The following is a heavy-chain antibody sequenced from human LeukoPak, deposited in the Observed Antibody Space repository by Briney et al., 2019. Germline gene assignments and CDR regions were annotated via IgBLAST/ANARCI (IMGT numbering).Heavy chain of an antibody. CDR1: GDSVSSNSAA. CDR2: TYYRSKWYN. J-gene: IGHJ6*03. V-gene: IGHV6-1*01. Sequence: SQTLSLTCAISGDSVSSNSAAWNWIRQSPSRGLEWLGRTYYRSKWYNDYAVSVKSRITINPDTSKNQFSLQLNSVTPEDTAVYYCARDLVAVAAGGYYYYYMDVWGKGTTVTVSS. CDR3: ARDLVAVAAGGYYYYYMDV. D-gene: IGHD6-19*01.